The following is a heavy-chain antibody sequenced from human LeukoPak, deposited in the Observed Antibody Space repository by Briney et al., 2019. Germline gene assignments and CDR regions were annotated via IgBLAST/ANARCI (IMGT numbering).Heavy chain of an antibody. D-gene: IGHD3-3*01. J-gene: IGHJ4*02. Sequence: GGSLRLSCAASGFTFSSYSMNWVRQAPGKGLEWVSSISSSSSYIYYADSVKGRFTISRDNSKNTLYLQMNSLRAEDTAVYYCAKGTRITIFGVVQDYWGQGTLVTVSS. CDR1: GFTFSSYS. CDR3: AKGTRITIFGVVQDY. CDR2: ISSSSSYI. V-gene: IGHV3-21*04.